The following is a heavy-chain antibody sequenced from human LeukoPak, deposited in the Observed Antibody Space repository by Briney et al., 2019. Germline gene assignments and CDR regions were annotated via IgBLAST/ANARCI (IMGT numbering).Heavy chain of an antibody. Sequence: GGSLRLSCAASGFTFSSYSMNWVRQAPGKGLEWVSSISSSSSYIYYADSVKGRFTISRENAKNSLYLQMNSLRAEDTAVYYCARDQSVGAYADAFDIWGQGTMVTVSS. CDR1: GFTFSSYS. CDR2: ISSSSSYI. V-gene: IGHV3-21*01. J-gene: IGHJ3*02. D-gene: IGHD1-26*01. CDR3: ARDQSVGAYADAFDI.